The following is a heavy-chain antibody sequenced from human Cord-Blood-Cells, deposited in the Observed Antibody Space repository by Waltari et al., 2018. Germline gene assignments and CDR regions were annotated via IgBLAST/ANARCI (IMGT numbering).Heavy chain of an antibody. Sequence: QVQLQQWGAGLLKPSETLSLTCAVYGGSFSGYYWSWIRQPPGKGLEWIGEINHSGSTNYTPSLKSRVTISVDTSKNQFSLKLSSVTAADTAVYYCARGGYYDSSGYLDYWGQGTLVTVSS. CDR3: ARGGYYDSSGYLDY. V-gene: IGHV4-34*01. D-gene: IGHD3-22*01. J-gene: IGHJ4*02. CDR2: INHSGST. CDR1: GGSFSGYY.